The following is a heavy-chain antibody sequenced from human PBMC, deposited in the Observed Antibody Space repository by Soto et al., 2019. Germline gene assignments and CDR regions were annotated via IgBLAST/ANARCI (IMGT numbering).Heavy chain of an antibody. V-gene: IGHV5-10-1*01. Sequence: LGESLKISCNGSGYTVTGYWINWVRQMPGKGLEWMGKIDPSDSSTNYSPSYSPSFQGHVTISTDKSITTAYLQWSSLKASDTAIYYCARLGHDYSNSGMDVWGQGTTVTVSS. CDR3: ARLGHDYSNSGMDV. CDR1: GYTVTGYW. D-gene: IGHD4-4*01. J-gene: IGHJ6*02. CDR2: IDPSDSST.